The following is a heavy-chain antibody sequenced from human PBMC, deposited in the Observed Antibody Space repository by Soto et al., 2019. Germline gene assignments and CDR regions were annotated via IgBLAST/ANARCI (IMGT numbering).Heavy chain of an antibody. CDR1: GYSFTSYW. CDR2: IYTGDSDN. Sequence: PGESLKISCKGSGYSFTSYWIGWVRQMPGKGLEWMGIIYTGDSDNRYSPSFQGQVTISADKSISTAYLQWSRLKASDTAMYYCASLTYYYDSSGSPDAFDIWGQGTMVTVSS. CDR3: ASLTYYYDSSGSPDAFDI. V-gene: IGHV5-51*01. J-gene: IGHJ3*02. D-gene: IGHD3-22*01.